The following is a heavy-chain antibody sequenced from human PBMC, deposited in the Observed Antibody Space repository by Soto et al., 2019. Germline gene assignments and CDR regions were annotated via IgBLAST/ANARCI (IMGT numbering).Heavy chain of an antibody. V-gene: IGHV4-59*08. D-gene: IGHD6-6*01. Sequence: SETLSLTCTVSGGSISSYYWSWIRQPPGKGLEWIGYIYYSGSTNYNPSLKSRVTISVDTSKNQFSLKLSSVTAADTAVYYCALGSYSSSSDDFYYWGQGTLVTVSS. CDR2: IYYSGST. CDR1: GGSISSYY. CDR3: ALGSYSSSSDDFYY. J-gene: IGHJ4*02.